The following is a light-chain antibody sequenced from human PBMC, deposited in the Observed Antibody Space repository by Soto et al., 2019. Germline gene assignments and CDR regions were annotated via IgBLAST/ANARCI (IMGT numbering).Light chain of an antibody. CDR1: QSISNH. CDR2: AAS. V-gene: IGKV1-39*01. J-gene: IGKJ1*01. CDR3: QQSYSSPPT. Sequence: DIQMTQSPSSLSASVEDRVIITCRASQSISNHLNWYQQKPGKAPKLLIFAASSLQSGDPSRFRGSRSGPDFTLTLSSLQPEDFAPYYCQQSYSSPPTFGQRTKVEIK.